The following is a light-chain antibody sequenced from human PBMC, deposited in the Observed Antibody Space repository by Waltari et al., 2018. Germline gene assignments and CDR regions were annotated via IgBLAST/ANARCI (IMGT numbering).Light chain of an antibody. CDR3: MQGLQSPT. V-gene: IGKV2-28*01. CDR1: QSLLHSDGNTY. CDR2: WGS. J-gene: IGKJ4*01. Sequence: DIVMTQSPLSLPVTPGEAASIPCRPNQSLLHSDGNTYLDWYLQRPGQFPQFLISWGSNRASGVPDRFSGSGSGTDFTLKISRVEADDVGIYYCMQGLQSPTFGGGTK.